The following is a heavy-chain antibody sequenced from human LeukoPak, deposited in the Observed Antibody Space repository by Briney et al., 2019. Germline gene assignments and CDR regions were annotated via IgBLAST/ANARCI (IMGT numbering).Heavy chain of an antibody. CDR2: IYPGDSDT. V-gene: IGHV5-51*01. D-gene: IGHD1-1*01. J-gene: IGHJ4*02. CDR3: ARQVEGLTVSGLEY. CDR1: GYTFSNYW. Sequence: ESLKTSCRGSGYTFSNYWIGWVRQKPGKGLEWMGIIYPGDSDTRYGPSFQGQVTISADRSFNTSYVQWNSLKASDTAVYYCARQVEGLTVSGLEYWGQGTLVTVSS.